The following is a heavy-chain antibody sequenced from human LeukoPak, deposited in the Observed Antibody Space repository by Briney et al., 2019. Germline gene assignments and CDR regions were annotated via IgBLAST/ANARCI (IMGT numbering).Heavy chain of an antibody. CDR3: AELGITMIGGV. CDR2: ISSSGSTI. Sequence: GGSLRLSCAASGFTFSSYEMNWVRQAPGKGLEWVSYISSSGSTIYYADSVKGRFTISRGNAKNSLYLQMNSLRAEGTAVYYCAELGITMIGGVWGKGTTVTISS. J-gene: IGHJ6*04. V-gene: IGHV3-48*03. D-gene: IGHD3-10*02. CDR1: GFTFSSYE.